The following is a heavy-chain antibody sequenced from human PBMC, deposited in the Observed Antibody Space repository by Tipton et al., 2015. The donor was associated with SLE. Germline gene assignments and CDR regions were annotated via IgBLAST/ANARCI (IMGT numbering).Heavy chain of an antibody. CDR2: INHSGST. J-gene: IGHJ4*02. V-gene: IGHV4-34*01. CDR3: ARVQSYYYDTSGYSG. Sequence: TLSLTCTVYGGSFSGYYWSWIRQPPGKGLEWIGEINHSGSTYYNPSLKSRVTMSVDTSKNQFSLKLSSVTAADTAVYYCARVQSYYYDTSGYSGWGQGTLVTVSS. D-gene: IGHD3-22*01. CDR1: GGSFSGYY.